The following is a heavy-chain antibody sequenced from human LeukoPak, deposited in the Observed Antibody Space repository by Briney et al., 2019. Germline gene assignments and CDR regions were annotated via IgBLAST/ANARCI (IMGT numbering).Heavy chain of an antibody. D-gene: IGHD6-13*01. CDR3: ARGRVSSSGRWFDP. CDR1: GGSFSGYY. CDR2: INHSGST. Sequence: SETLSLTCAVYGGSFSGYYWSWIRQPPGKGLEWFGEINHSGSTNYNPSLKSRVTISVDTSKNQFSLKLSSVTAADTAVYYCARGRVSSSGRWFDPWGQGTLVTVSS. V-gene: IGHV4-34*01. J-gene: IGHJ5*02.